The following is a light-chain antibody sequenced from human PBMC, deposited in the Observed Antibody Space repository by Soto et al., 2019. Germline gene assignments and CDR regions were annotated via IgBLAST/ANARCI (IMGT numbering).Light chain of an antibody. CDR3: CSYAGSYTGV. V-gene: IGLV2-11*01. CDR2: DVS. Sequence: HSVLTQPRSVSGSPGQSVTISCTGTSSDVGGYNYVSWYQQSPGKAPKVIIYDVSKRPSGVPDRLSGSKSGNTASLTISGLQAEDEADYYCCSYAGSYTGVFGGGTKLTVL. J-gene: IGLJ2*01. CDR1: SSDVGGYNY.